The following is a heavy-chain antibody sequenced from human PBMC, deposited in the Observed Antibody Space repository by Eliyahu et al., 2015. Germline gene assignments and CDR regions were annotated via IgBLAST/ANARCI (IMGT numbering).Heavy chain of an antibody. V-gene: IGHV4-34*01. Sequence: QVQLQQWGAGLLKPSETLSLTCAVYGGSFSGYYWSWIRQPPGKGLEWIGEINHSGSTNYNPSLKSRVTISVDTSKNQFSLKLSSVTAADTAVYYCARVYRGRITIFKYYFDYWGQGTLATVSS. J-gene: IGHJ4*02. CDR3: ARVYRGRITIFKYYFDY. CDR1: GGSFSGYY. D-gene: IGHD3-3*01. CDR2: INHSGST.